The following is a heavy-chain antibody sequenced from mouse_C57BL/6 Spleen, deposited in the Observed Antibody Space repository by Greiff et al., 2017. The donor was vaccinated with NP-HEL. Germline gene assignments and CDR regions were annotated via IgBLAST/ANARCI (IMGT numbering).Heavy chain of an antibody. V-gene: IGHV1-50*01. J-gene: IGHJ4*01. D-gene: IGHD3-2*02. CDR1: GYTFTSYW. CDR2: IDPSDSYT. Sequence: QVQLQQPGAELVKPGASVKLSCKASGYTFTSYWMQWVKQRPGQGLEWIGEIDPSDSYTNYNQKFKGKATLTVDTSSSTAYMQLSSLTSEDSAVYYCAGGGSSGPYYAMDYWGQGTSVTVSS. CDR3: AGGGSSGPYYAMDY.